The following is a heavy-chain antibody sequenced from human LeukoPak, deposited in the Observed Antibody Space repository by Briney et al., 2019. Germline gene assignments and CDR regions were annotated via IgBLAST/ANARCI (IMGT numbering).Heavy chain of an antibody. CDR2: ISAYNGNT. CDR3: ARAYVWGSYKLLPYYFDY. D-gene: IGHD3-16*01. Sequence: GASVKVSCKASGYTFTIYGISWVRQAPGQGLEWMGWISAYNGNTNYAQKLQGRVTMTTDTSTSTAYMELRSLRSDDTAVYYCARAYVWGSYKLLPYYFDYWGQGTLVTVSS. V-gene: IGHV1-18*01. CDR1: GYTFTIYG. J-gene: IGHJ4*02.